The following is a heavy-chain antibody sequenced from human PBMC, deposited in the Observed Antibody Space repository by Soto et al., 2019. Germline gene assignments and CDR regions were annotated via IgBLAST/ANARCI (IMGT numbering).Heavy chain of an antibody. V-gene: IGHV4-59*01. J-gene: IGHJ4*02. CDR3: ALRSMAVVPEY. D-gene: IGHD3-22*01. Sequence: QVQLQESGPGLVKPSETLSLTCAVSGDSISSYYCMWIRQPPGKGLESIGYLYYGRSANYNPSLTRPVTLSVDTSTNQCSLTLSSMAAADTAVYYCALRSMAVVPEYWGQGPLGTVSS. CDR1: GDSISSYY. CDR2: LYYGRSA.